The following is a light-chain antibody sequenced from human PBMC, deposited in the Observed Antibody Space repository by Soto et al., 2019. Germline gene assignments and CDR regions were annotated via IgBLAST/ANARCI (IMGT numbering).Light chain of an antibody. CDR2: SNN. J-gene: IGLJ2*01. V-gene: IGLV1-44*01. CDR3: AAWDDSLNGLV. CDR1: SSNIGSNT. Sequence: QSVLTQPPSASGAPGQRVTISCSGSSSNIGSNTVNWYQHLPGTAPKVLIYSNNQRPSGVPDRFSGSKSGTSASLAVSGLQSADEVDYYCAAWDDSLNGLVFGGGTKLTVL.